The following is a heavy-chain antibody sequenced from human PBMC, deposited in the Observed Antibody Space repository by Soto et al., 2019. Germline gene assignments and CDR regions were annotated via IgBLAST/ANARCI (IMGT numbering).Heavy chain of an antibody. V-gene: IGHV4-39*01. Sequence: SETLSLTCTVSGGSISSSNDYWGWIRQPPGKGLEWIGRIYYSGTTYYNPSLKSRVTISVDTSKNQFSLKLSSVTAADTAVYYCARHRNIVSTIDYWGQGTLVTVSS. CDR2: IYYSGTT. CDR3: ARHRNIVSTIDY. J-gene: IGHJ4*02. D-gene: IGHD5-12*01. CDR1: GGSISSSNDY.